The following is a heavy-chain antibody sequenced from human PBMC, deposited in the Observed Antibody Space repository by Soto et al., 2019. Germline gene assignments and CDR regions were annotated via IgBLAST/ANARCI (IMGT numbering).Heavy chain of an antibody. CDR2: ISGSGGST. V-gene: IGHV3-23*01. D-gene: IGHD3-16*01. CDR3: AKTTYYDYIWESYVSWLSFDP. J-gene: IGHJ5*02. Sequence: PGGSLRLSCAASGFTFSSYAMSWVRQAPGKGLEWVSAISGSGGSTYYADSVKGRFTISRDNSKNTLYLQMNSLRAEDTAVYYCAKTTYYDYIWESYVSWLSFDPWGDGILVTVSS. CDR1: GFTFSSYA.